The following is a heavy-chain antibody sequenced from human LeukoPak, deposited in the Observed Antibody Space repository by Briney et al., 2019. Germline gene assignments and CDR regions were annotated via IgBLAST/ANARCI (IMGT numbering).Heavy chain of an antibody. J-gene: IGHJ4*02. CDR2: ISGSGGST. CDR1: GFTFSSYA. Sequence: PGGSLRLSCAASGFTFSSYAMSWVRQAPGKGLEWVSAISGSGGSTYYADSVKGRFTISRDNSKNTLYLQMNSLRAEDTAVYYCAKFPPDVTIFGVVEYYFDYWGQGTLVTVSS. V-gene: IGHV3-23*01. D-gene: IGHD3-3*01. CDR3: AKFPPDVTIFGVVEYYFDY.